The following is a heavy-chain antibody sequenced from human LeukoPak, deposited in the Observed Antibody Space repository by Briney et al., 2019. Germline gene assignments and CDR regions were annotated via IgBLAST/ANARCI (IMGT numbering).Heavy chain of an antibody. V-gene: IGHV3-30*18. CDR1: GFTFSSYG. CDR2: ISYDGSNK. D-gene: IGHD3-10*01. CDR3: AKDALDGEDSYYFDY. Sequence: PGGSLRLSCAASGFTFSSYGMHWVRQAPGKGLEWVAVISYDGSNKYYADSVKGRFTISRDNSKNTLYLQMNSLRAEDTAVYYCAKDALDGEDSYYFDYWGQGTLVTVSS. J-gene: IGHJ4*02.